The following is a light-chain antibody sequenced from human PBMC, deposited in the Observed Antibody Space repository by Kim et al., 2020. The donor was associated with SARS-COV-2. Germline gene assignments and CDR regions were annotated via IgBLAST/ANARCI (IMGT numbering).Light chain of an antibody. Sequence: SYELTQPPSVSVSPGQTASITCSGDNLGDKYACWYQQKPGQSPVLVLYQDSKRPSGIPERFSGSNSGNTATLTISGTQAMDEADYYCQAWDSSVVFGGGT. CDR1: NLGDKY. CDR2: QDS. J-gene: IGLJ2*01. V-gene: IGLV3-1*01. CDR3: QAWDSSVV.